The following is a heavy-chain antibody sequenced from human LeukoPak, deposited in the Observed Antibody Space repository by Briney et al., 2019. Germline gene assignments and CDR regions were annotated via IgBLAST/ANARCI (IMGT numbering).Heavy chain of an antibody. Sequence: PGRSLGLSCAASGFTFSSYAMHWVRQAPGKGLEWVAVISYDGSNKYYADSVKGRFTISRDNSKNTLYLQMNSLRAEDTAVYYCARDRFDYWGQGTLVTASS. J-gene: IGHJ4*02. CDR2: ISYDGSNK. CDR3: ARDRFDY. V-gene: IGHV3-30*04. CDR1: GFTFSSYA.